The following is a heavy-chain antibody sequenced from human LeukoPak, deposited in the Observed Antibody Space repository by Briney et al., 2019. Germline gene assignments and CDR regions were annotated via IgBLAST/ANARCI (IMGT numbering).Heavy chain of an antibody. D-gene: IGHD2-2*01. CDR3: VKRTMAGVLERRTYYFDY. CDR2: ISSSSSYI. J-gene: IGHJ4*02. Sequence: GGSLRLSCAASGFTFSTYSMNWVRQAPGKGLEWVSFISSSSSYIYYADSVKGRFTISRDNAKNSLYLQMNSLRAEDTALYYCVKRTMAGVLERRTYYFDYWGQGSLVTVSP. V-gene: IGHV3-21*04. CDR1: GFTFSTYS.